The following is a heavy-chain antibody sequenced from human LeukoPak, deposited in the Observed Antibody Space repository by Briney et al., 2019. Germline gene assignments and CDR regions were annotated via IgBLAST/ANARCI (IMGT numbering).Heavy chain of an antibody. Sequence: PSETLSLTCTVSGGSISSSSYYWGWIRQPPGKGLEWIGSIYYSGSTYYNPSLKSRVTISVDTSKNQFSLKLSSVTAADTAVYYCARDKAGIAAGGRYFDYWGQGTLVTVSS. CDR1: GGSISSSSYY. CDR2: IYYSGST. D-gene: IGHD6-13*01. V-gene: IGHV4-39*02. J-gene: IGHJ4*02. CDR3: ARDKAGIAAGGRYFDY.